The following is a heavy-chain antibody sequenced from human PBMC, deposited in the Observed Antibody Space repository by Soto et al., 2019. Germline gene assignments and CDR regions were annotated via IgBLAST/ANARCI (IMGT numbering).Heavy chain of an antibody. Sequence: QVQLVQSGAEVKKPGASVKVSCKASGYTFTSYGISWVRQAPGQGLAWMGWISAYNGNTNYAQKLQGRVTMTKETFTSRAYMELRGLSSDDTAVYYCARDFRSGYCCGGSCAGDYWGQGTLVTVSS. D-gene: IGHD2-15*01. CDR1: GYTFTSYG. J-gene: IGHJ4*02. CDR3: ARDFRSGYCCGGSCAGDY. V-gene: IGHV1-18*01. CDR2: ISAYNGNT.